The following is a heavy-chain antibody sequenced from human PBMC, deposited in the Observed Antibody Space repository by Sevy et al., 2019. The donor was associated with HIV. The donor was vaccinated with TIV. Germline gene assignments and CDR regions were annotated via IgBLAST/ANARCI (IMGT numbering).Heavy chain of an antibody. Sequence: SETLSLTCTVSGGSISSYYWSWIRQPPGKGLEWIGYIYYSGSTNYNPSLKSRVTLSVDTSKNQFSLKLSSVTAADTAVYYCARVGVYYYDSSGSQGWFDPWGQGTLVTVSS. J-gene: IGHJ5*02. CDR1: GGSISSYY. V-gene: IGHV4-59*01. D-gene: IGHD3-22*01. CDR2: IYYSGST. CDR3: ARVGVYYYDSSGSQGWFDP.